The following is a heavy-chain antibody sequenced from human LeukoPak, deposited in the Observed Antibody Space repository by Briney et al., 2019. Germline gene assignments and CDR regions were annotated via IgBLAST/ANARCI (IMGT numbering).Heavy chain of an antibody. CDR2: IYYSGST. Sequence: SETLSLTCTVSGGSISSYYWSWIRQPPGKGLEWIGYIYYSGSTNYNPSLKSRVTISVDTSKNQFSLKLSSVTAADTAVYYCVRGYSSGAFDIWGQGTMVIVSS. CDR3: VRGYSSGAFDI. D-gene: IGHD5-18*01. CDR1: GGSISSYY. J-gene: IGHJ3*02. V-gene: IGHV4-59*01.